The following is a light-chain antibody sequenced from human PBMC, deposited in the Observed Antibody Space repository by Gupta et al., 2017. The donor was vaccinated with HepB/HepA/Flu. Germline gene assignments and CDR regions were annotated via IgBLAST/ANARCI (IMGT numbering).Light chain of an antibody. J-gene: IGKJ1*01. CDR3: HQDGSSPPTWT. V-gene: IGKV3-20*01. CDR1: QSITLNF. Sequence: EVVLTQSPGTLSLSPGERATLSCRASQSITLNFLAWFQQRPGQAPRLLIYDTSNRATGIPDRCSGSGSGKDFTRTISRLQPEDVAVYYCHQDGSSPPTWTFGHGTKVEIK. CDR2: DTS.